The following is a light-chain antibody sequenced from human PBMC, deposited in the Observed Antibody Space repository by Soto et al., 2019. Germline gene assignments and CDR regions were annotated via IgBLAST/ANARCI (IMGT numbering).Light chain of an antibody. Sequence: IVLTQSPGTLSLSPGEGATLSCRASQSVSSSYLAWYQQKPGQAPRLLIYGASSRATGIPDRFSGSGSGTDFTLTISRLEPEDFAVYYCQQYGSSQWTFGQGTKVDI. CDR1: QSVSSSY. CDR3: QQYGSSQWT. V-gene: IGKV3-20*01. CDR2: GAS. J-gene: IGKJ1*01.